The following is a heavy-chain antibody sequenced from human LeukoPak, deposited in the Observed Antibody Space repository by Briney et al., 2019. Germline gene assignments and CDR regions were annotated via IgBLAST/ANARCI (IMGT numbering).Heavy chain of an antibody. D-gene: IGHD3-22*01. CDR1: GGSISSIW. Sequence: SETLSLTCAVSGGSISSIWWTWVRQPPGKGLEWIGEISHSGTTNYNPSLKSRVTISVDKSKNQFSLQLSSVTAADTAVYYCTTAFGYSRDWGQGTLVTVSS. CDR3: TTAFGYSRD. J-gene: IGHJ4*02. CDR2: ISHSGTT. V-gene: IGHV4-4*02.